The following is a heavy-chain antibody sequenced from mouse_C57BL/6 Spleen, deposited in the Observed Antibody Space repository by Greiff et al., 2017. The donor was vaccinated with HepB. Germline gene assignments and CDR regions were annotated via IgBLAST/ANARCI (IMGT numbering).Heavy chain of an antibody. CDR3: ATKKDSYDYDEGFAY. V-gene: IGHV1-81*01. J-gene: IGHJ3*01. CDR1: GYTFTSYG. CDR2: IYPRSGNT. Sequence: QVQLQQSEAELARPGASVKLSCKASGYTFTSYGISWVKQRTGQGLEWIGEIYPRSGNTYYNEKFKGKATLTADKSSRTAYMELRSLTSEDSAVYFCATKKDSYDYDEGFAYWGQGTLVTVSA. D-gene: IGHD2-4*01.